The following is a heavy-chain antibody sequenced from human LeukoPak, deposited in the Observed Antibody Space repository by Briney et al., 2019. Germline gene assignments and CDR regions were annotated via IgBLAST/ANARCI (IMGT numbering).Heavy chain of an antibody. CDR3: AGGRIRDGYNRVFDY. CDR1: GGSISSDNYY. D-gene: IGHD5-24*01. J-gene: IGHJ4*02. Sequence: SQTLSLTCTVSGGSISSDNYYWSWIRQHPGKGLEWIGYIYNSGRTYYNPSLKSRVTISMDTSKKQFSLKLSSGTAADTAVYYCAGGRIRDGYNRVFDYWGRGTLVTVSS. CDR2: IYNSGRT. V-gene: IGHV4-31*03.